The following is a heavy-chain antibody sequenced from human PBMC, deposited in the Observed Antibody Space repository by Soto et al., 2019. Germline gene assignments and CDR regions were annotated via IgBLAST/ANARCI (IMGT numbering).Heavy chain of an antibody. V-gene: IGHV3-23*01. D-gene: IGHD1-26*01. CDR2: ISGSDGST. CDR3: ARRGSGSYYDY. J-gene: IGHJ4*02. CDR1: GFTFSNYA. Sequence: EVQLLESGGGLVQPGGSLRLSCAASGFTFSNYAMRWVRQAPGKGLEWVSAISGSDGSTYYADSVKGRFTISRDNSKNTLYLQMNSLRAEDTAVYYCARRGSGSYYDYWGQGTRVTVSS.